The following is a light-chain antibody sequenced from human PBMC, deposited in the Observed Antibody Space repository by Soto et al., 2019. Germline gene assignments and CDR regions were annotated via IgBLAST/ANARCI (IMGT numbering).Light chain of an antibody. J-gene: IGKJ1*01. CDR2: AAS. Sequence: DIQMTQSPSSLSASVGDRVTIASRAGQSISSYLNWYQQKPGKAPKILSYAASSLQSGVPSRFSGSGSGTDFTLTISSLQPEDFATYYCQQSYSTSWTFGQGTKVDI. CDR3: QQSYSTSWT. V-gene: IGKV1-39*01. CDR1: QSISSY.